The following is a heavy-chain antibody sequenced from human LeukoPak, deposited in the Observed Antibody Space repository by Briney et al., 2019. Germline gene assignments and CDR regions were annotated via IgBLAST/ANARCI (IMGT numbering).Heavy chain of an antibody. J-gene: IGHJ6*02. D-gene: IGHD2-15*01. CDR2: INSEGSSV. CDR3: ARAGWDLLPPYYYYGWTS. Sequence: PGGSLRLSCVASGFTFSDYWMHWVRQAPGKGLVWLSRINSEGSSVSYADSVKGRITISRDNAKNTLYLQMSSLREEDTAVYFCARAGWDLLPPYYYYGWTSGAKGPRSPSP. V-gene: IGHV3-74*01. CDR1: GFTFSDYW.